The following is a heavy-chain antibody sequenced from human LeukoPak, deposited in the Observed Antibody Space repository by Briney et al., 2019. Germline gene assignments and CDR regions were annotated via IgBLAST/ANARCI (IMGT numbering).Heavy chain of an antibody. V-gene: IGHV5-51*01. CDR3: ARRVSSGWYGVDY. J-gene: IGHJ4*02. D-gene: IGHD6-19*01. Sequence: GESLYISCKGSGYGFTSYWIAWVRRMPGKGLEWMGIIHPGDSDTRYSPSFQGQVTISADKSISTAYLQWSSLKASDTAMYYCARRVSSGWYGVDYWGQGTLVTVSS. CDR2: IHPGDSDT. CDR1: GYGFTSYW.